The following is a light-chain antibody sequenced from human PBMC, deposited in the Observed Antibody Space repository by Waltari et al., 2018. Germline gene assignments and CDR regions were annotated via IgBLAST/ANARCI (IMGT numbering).Light chain of an antibody. CDR2: EDN. J-gene: IGLJ3*02. CDR3: QSYDNNNWV. Sequence: NFMLTQSHSVSESPGKTVPISCTGSSGSIASHYVQWYQQRPGSAPTIVIYEDNQRPSGVPDRFSGSIDRSSNSASLTISGLKTEDEADYYCQSYDNNNWVFGGGTKLTVL. CDR1: SGSIASHY. V-gene: IGLV6-57*02.